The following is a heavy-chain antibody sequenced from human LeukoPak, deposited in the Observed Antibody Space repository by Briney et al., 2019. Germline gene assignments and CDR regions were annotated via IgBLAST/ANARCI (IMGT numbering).Heavy chain of an antibody. CDR1: GYTFTSYD. CDR3: ARALSAGDYDYYYYYMDV. J-gene: IGHJ6*03. D-gene: IGHD4-17*01. CDR2: MNPNSGNT. Sequence: ASVKVSCKASGYTFTSYDINWVRQATGQGLEWMGWMNPNSGNTGYAQKFQGRVTMTRNTSISTAYMELSSLRSEDTAVYYCARALSAGDYDYYYYYMDVWGKGTTVTISS. V-gene: IGHV1-8*01.